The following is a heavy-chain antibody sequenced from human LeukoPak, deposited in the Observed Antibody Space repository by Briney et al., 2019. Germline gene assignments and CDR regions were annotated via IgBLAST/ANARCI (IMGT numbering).Heavy chain of an antibody. CDR1: GYTFTSYY. V-gene: IGHV1-46*01. CDR2: INPSGGST. Sequence: ASVKVSCTASGYTFTSYYMHWVRQAPGQGLEWMGIINPSGGSTSYAQKFQGRVTMTRDTSTSTVYMELSSLRSEDTAVYYCARELIVVVPAAIASWEKEFDYWGQGTLVTVSS. CDR3: ARELIVVVPAAIASWEKEFDY. D-gene: IGHD2-2*02. J-gene: IGHJ4*02.